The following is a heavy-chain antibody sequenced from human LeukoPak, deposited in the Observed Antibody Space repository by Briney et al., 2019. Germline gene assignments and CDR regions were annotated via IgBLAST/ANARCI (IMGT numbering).Heavy chain of an antibody. CDR1: GGSFSGYY. J-gene: IGHJ3*02. CDR2: INHSGST. D-gene: IGHD3-16*02. V-gene: IGHV4-34*01. Sequence: SETQSLTCAVYGGSFSGYYWSWIRQPPEKGMEWIGEINHSGSTNYNPSLKSRVTISVDTSKNQFSLKLSSVTAADTAVYYCARGPPRMNDYVWGSYRYPRGAFGIWGQGTMVTVSS. CDR3: ARGPPRMNDYVWGSYRYPRGAFGI.